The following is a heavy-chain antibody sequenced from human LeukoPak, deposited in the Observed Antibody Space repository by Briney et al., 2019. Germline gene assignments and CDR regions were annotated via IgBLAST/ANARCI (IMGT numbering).Heavy chain of an antibody. CDR2: INHSGST. Sequence: PSETLSLTCAVYGGSFSGYYWSWIRQPPGKGLEWIGEINHSGSTNYNPSLKSRVTISVDTSKNQFSLKLSSVTAADTAVYYCARGQVLLWFGELSDWFDSWGQGTLVTVSS. CDR1: GGSFSGYY. D-gene: IGHD3-10*01. V-gene: IGHV4-34*01. CDR3: ARGQVLLWFGELSDWFDS. J-gene: IGHJ5*01.